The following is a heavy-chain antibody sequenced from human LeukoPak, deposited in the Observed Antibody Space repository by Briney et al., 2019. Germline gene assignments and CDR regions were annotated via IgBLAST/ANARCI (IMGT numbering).Heavy chain of an antibody. CDR3: ARRGKNYDSSGFDY. CDR1: GGSISSSSYY. CDR2: IYYSGST. V-gene: IGHV4-39*01. J-gene: IGHJ4*02. Sequence: SETLSLTCTVSGGSISSSSYYWGWIRQPPGQGLEWIGTIYYSGSTYYNPSLKSRVTISVDTSKNQFSLKLSSVTAADTAVYYCARRGKNYDSSGFDYWGQGTLVTVSS. D-gene: IGHD3-22*01.